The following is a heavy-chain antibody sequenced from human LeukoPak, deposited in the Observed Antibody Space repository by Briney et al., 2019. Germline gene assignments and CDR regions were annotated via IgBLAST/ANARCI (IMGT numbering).Heavy chain of an antibody. J-gene: IGHJ4*02. CDR2: IYSGGST. Sequence: GGSLRLSCAASGFTVSSNYMSWVRQAPGKGLEWVSVIYSGGSTYYADSVKGRFTISRDNSKNTLYLQMNSLRAEDTAVYYCASGDPPARPLDYWAQGPLVPVSS. V-gene: IGHV3-66*01. CDR3: ASGDPPARPLDY. D-gene: IGHD3-10*01. CDR1: GFTVSSNY.